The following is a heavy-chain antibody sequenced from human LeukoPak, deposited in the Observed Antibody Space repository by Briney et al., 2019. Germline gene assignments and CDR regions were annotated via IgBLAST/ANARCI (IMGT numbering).Heavy chain of an antibody. CDR2: IIPIFGTA. V-gene: IGHV1-69*01. CDR3: ARGPRAAADDY. J-gene: IGHJ4*02. CDR1: GGTFSSYA. Sequence: ASVKVSCKASGGTFSSYAISWVRQAPGQGLEWMGGIIPIFGTANYAQKFQGRVTITADESTSTAYMELSSLRSADTAVYYCARGPRAAADDYWGQGTLVTVSS. D-gene: IGHD6-13*01.